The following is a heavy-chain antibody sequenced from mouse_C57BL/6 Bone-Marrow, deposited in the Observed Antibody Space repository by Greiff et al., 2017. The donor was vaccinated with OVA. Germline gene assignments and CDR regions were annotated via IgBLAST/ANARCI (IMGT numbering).Heavy chain of an antibody. Sequence: SLEWVAYISSGGDYIHSADTVKGRFTISRDNARNTLYLQMSSLKSEDTAMYYCTRDKPVVAGRFAYWGQGTLVTVSA. CDR3: TRDKPVVAGRFAY. CDR2: ISSGGDYI. D-gene: IGHD1-1*01. V-gene: IGHV5-9-1*02. J-gene: IGHJ3*01.